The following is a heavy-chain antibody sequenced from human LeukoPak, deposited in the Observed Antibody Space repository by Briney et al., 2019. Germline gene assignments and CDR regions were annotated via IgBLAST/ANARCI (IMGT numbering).Heavy chain of an antibody. CDR3: ARGSSYVWGSYRYAQDAFDI. J-gene: IGHJ3*02. D-gene: IGHD3-16*02. CDR2: FDPEDGET. CDR1: GYTLTELS. V-gene: IGHV1-24*01. Sequence: ASVKVSCKVSGYTLTELSMHWVRQAPGKGLEWMGGFDPEDGETIYAQKFQGRVTITTDESTSTAYMELSSLRSEDTAVYYCARGSSYVWGSYRYAQDAFDIWGQGTMVTVSS.